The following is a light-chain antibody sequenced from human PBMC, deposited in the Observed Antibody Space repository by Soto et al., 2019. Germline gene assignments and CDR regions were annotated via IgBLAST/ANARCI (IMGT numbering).Light chain of an antibody. V-gene: IGKV2-28*01. CDR2: LGS. CDR3: MQGLQTPLT. J-gene: IGKJ4*01. CDR1: QSLLYRNGNNY. Sequence: DIVMTQSPLSLPVTPGEPASISCRSSQSLLYRNGNNYLDWYLQKPGQSPQLLISLGSNRASGVPDRFSGSGSGTDFTLKISRVEAEDVGVYYCMQGLQTPLTVGGGTKVEIK.